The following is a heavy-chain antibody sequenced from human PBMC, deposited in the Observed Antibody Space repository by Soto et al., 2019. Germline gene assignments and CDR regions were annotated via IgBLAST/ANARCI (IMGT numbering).Heavy chain of an antibody. Sequence: GGSLRLSCTASGFTFGDYAMSWVRQAPGKXLEWVGFIRSKAYGGTTEYAASVKGRFTISRDDSKSIAYLQMNSLKTEDTAVYYCTRGVPQRWLQLPTYYYGMDVWGQGTTVTVSS. J-gene: IGHJ6*02. CDR1: GFTFGDYA. D-gene: IGHD5-12*01. CDR2: IRSKAYGGTT. CDR3: TRGVPQRWLQLPTYYYGMDV. V-gene: IGHV3-49*04.